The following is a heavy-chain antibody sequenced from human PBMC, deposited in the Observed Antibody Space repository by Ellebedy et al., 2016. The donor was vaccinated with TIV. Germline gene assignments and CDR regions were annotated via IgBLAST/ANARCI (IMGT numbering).Heavy chain of an antibody. CDR1: KFTFSRYS. CDR2: ISSSSTYI. CDR3: AGPMVGVAGEIDY. D-gene: IGHD6-19*01. J-gene: IGHJ4*02. Sequence: GGSLRLSXAASKFTFSRYSMNWVHQAPGKGLEWVSSISSSSTYIYYADSVKGRFTISRDNTKNSLYLQMNSLRAEDTAVYYCAGPMVGVAGEIDYWGQGTLVTVSS. V-gene: IGHV3-21*06.